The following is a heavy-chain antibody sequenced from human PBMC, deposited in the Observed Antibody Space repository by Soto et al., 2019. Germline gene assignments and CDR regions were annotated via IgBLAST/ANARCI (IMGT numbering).Heavy chain of an antibody. Sequence: GGSLRLSCAASGFTFSDYSMSWIRQAPGKGLEWISYISLSGSSIYYADSVKGRFTISRDNAKNSLFLQMSSLRAEDTAMYYCASQDRVGHHDDRGQGTLVTVSS. CDR1: GFTFSDYS. CDR3: ASQDRVGHHDD. V-gene: IGHV3-11*01. D-gene: IGHD1-26*01. CDR2: ISLSGSSI. J-gene: IGHJ4*02.